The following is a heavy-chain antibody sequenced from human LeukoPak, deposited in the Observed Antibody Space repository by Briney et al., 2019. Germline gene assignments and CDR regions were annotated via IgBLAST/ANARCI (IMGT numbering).Heavy chain of an antibody. CDR1: AFTVSSNY. CDR2: ISSSISYI. CDR3: ARGSGVFM. V-gene: IGHV3-21*01. Sequence: PGASLRLSCAASAFTVSSNYMSWVRQAAGKGLELDSCISSSISYIYYADSVKGRFTISRDNAKNSLYLQMNSLRAEDKAVYYCARGSGVFMGGQGTPVTVSS. J-gene: IGHJ4*02. D-gene: IGHD3-3*01.